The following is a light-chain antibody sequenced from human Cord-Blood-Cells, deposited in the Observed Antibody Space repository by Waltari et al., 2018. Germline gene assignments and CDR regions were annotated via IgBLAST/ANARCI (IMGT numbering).Light chain of an antibody. V-gene: IGLV2-14*03. CDR2: DVS. CDR1: SRHVGGYNY. Sequence: QSALTQPASVSGSPGQSITIPCTGTSRHVGGYNYVSWYQHHPGKAPKLMIYDVSKRPSGVSNRFSGSKSGNTASLTISGLQAEDEADYYCSSYTSSSTWVFGGGTKLTVL. CDR3: SSYTSSSTWV. J-gene: IGLJ3*02.